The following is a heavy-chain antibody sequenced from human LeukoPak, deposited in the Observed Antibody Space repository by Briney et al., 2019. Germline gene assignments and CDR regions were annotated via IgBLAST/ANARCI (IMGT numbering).Heavy chain of an antibody. CDR2: ISGSGGST. D-gene: IGHD1-26*01. CDR3: AKDRAGASPPGAFDI. J-gene: IGHJ3*02. V-gene: IGHV3-23*01. CDR1: GFTFSTYA. Sequence: LTGGSLRLSCAASGFTFSTYAMSWVRQAPGKGLEWVSAISGSGGSTYYADSVKGRFTISRDNSKNTLYLQMNSLRAEDTAVYYCAKDRAGASPPGAFDIWGQGTMVTVSS.